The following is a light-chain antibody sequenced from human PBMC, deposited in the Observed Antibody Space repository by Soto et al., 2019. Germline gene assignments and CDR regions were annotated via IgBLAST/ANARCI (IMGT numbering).Light chain of an antibody. V-gene: IGKV3-15*01. Sequence: ETVMTQSPATLSVSPGERATLSCRASQSVNSNLAWYQQKLVQAPRVLIFGASTRATGIPARFSGSGSGTEFSPPITSLQSEDFAVYYCQEYNSGPQTLGQGTKVDTK. CDR1: QSVNSN. J-gene: IGKJ1*01. CDR2: GAS. CDR3: QEYNSGPQT.